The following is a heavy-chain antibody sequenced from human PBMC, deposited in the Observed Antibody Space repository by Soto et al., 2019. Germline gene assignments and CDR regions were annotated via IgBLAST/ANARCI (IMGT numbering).Heavy chain of an antibody. V-gene: IGHV1-24*01. D-gene: IGHD3-3*01. J-gene: IGHJ4*02. CDR1: GYTLTELS. Sequence: ASGKVSCKVSGYTLTELSMHWVRQAPGKGLEWMGGFDPEDGETIYAQKFQGRVTMTEDTSTDTAYMELSSLRSEDTAVYYCATWAYYDFWSGYLFDYWGQGTLVPVSS. CDR3: ATWAYYDFWSGYLFDY. CDR2: FDPEDGET.